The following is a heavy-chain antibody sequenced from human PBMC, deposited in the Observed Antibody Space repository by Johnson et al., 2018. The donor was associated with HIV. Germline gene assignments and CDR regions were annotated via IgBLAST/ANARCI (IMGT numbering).Heavy chain of an antibody. CDR1: GFTFSSYD. CDR2: IDTAGDT. CDR3: ARVRAGRENAFDI. V-gene: IGHV3-13*01. J-gene: IGHJ3*02. Sequence: MQLVESGGGLVQPGGSLRLSCAASGFTFSSYDMHWVRQTTGKGLEWVSVIDTAGDTYYAGSVKGRFTISRDNSKNTLYLQMNSLRAEDTAVYYCARVRAGRENAFDIWGQGTMVTVSS. D-gene: IGHD1-26*01.